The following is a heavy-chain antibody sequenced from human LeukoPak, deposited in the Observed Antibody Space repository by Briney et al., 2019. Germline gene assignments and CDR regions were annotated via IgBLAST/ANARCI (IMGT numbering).Heavy chain of an antibody. Sequence: ASVTVPFKASGGTFSSYAISWVRQAPGQGLEWMGGIIPIFGTANYAQKFQGRVTITADESTSTAYMELSSLRSEDTAVYYCARRGVTGTTDYWGQGTLVTVSS. CDR1: GGTFSSYA. CDR3: ARRGVTGTTDY. CDR2: IIPIFGTA. J-gene: IGHJ4*02. D-gene: IGHD1-7*01. V-gene: IGHV1-69*13.